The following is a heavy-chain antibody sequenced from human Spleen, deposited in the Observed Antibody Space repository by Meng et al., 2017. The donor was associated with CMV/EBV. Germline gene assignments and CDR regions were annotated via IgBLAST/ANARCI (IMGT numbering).Heavy chain of an antibody. D-gene: IGHD2-2*02. CDR2: ISSSSSYI. CDR3: ARDAPPYCSSTSCYRVY. J-gene: IGHJ4*02. Sequence: LSLTCAASGFTFSSYSMNWVRQAPGKGLEWVSSISSSSSYIYYADSVKGRFTISRDNAKNSLYLQMNSLRAEDTAVYYCARDAPPYCSSTSCYRVYWGQGTLVTVSS. V-gene: IGHV3-21*01. CDR1: GFTFSSYS.